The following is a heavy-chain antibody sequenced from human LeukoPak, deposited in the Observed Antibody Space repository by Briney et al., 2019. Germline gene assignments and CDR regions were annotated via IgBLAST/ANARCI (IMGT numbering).Heavy chain of an antibody. J-gene: IGHJ5*02. D-gene: IGHD3/OR15-3a*01. CDR3: ARVAPSWTGSSNWFDP. Sequence: GGSLRLSCAASGFTFSSYSMNWVRQAPGKGLEWVSYISSSSSTIYYADSVKGRFTISRDNAKNSLYLQMNSLRAEDTAVYYCARVAPSWTGSSNWFDPWGQGTLVTVSS. V-gene: IGHV3-48*01. CDR1: GFTFSSYS. CDR2: ISSSSSTI.